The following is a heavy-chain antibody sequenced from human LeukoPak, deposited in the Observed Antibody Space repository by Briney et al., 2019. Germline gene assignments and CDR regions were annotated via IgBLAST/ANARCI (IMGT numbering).Heavy chain of an antibody. CDR3: ARNWNDVAYFQH. Sequence: ASVKVSCEASGGTFSSYAISWVRQAPGQGLEWMGRIIPILGIANYAQKFQGRVTITADKSTSTAYMELSSLRSEDTAVYYCARNWNDVAYFQHWGQGTLVTVSS. CDR1: GGTFSSYA. V-gene: IGHV1-69*04. D-gene: IGHD1-1*01. CDR2: IIPILGIA. J-gene: IGHJ1*01.